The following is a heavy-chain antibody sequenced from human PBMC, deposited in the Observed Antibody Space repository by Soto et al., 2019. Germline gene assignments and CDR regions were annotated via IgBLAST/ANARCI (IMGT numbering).Heavy chain of an antibody. J-gene: IGHJ2*01. CDR2: ISANNGNT. V-gene: IGHV1-18*01. Sequence: QVQLVQSGAEVKKPGASVKVSCKASGYTFTSYGIRWVRQAPGQGLEWMGWISANNGNTNYAQKLQGRVTMTIDASTSTGYMELRSLRTDDTAVYHCAREVFPVGKFWYFDLWGRGTLVTVSS. D-gene: IGHD3-10*01. CDR1: GYTFTSYG. CDR3: AREVFPVGKFWYFDL.